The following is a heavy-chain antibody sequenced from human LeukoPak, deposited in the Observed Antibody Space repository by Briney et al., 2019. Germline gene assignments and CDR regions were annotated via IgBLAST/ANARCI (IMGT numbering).Heavy chain of an antibody. CDR1: GFTFSSYG. CDR3: AKDPFEEYYFDY. D-gene: IGHD3-10*01. CDR2: IRYDGSNK. V-gene: IGHV3-30*02. Sequence: SGGSLRLSCAACGFTFSSYGMHWVRQAPGKGLEWVAFIRYDGSNKYYADSVKGRFTISRDNSKNTLYLQMNSLRAEDTAVYYCAKDPFEEYYFDYWGQGTLVTVSS. J-gene: IGHJ4*02.